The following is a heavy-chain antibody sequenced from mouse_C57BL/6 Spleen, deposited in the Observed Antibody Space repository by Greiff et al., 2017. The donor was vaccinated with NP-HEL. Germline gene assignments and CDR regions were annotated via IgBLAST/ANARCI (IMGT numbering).Heavy chain of an antibody. CDR2: IDPETGGT. V-gene: IGHV1-15*01. CDR3: TRRGFYGSSRYAMDY. J-gene: IGHJ4*01. Sequence: VKLQESGAELVRPGASVTLSCKASGYTFTDYEMHWVKQTPVHGLEWIGAIDPETGGTAYNQKFKGKAILTADKSSSTAYMELRSLTSEDSAVYYCTRRGFYGSSRYAMDYWGQGTSVTVSS. D-gene: IGHD1-1*01. CDR1: GYTFTDYE.